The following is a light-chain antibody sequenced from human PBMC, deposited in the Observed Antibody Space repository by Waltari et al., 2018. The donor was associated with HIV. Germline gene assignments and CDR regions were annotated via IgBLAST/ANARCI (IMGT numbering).Light chain of an antibody. CDR2: CNN. CDR3: AAWDASLSGWV. Sequence: QSVLTQPPSASGTPGQRVTISCSGSSSNIGSKYVYWYQQLPGTAPKLLMYCNNKRPSGVPDRFSGSKSGTSASLAISGLRSEDEADYYCAAWDASLSGWVFGGGTKLTVL. V-gene: IGLV1-47*01. J-gene: IGLJ3*02. CDR1: SSNIGSKY.